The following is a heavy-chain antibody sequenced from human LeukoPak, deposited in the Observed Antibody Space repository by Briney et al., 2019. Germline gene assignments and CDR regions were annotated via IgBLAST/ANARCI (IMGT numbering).Heavy chain of an antibody. Sequence: SETLSLTCSVSGGSISSGPYFWSWIRQSPGQGLEWIGYIWPSGSTNYNPSLKSRVTISVDTSKNHFSLKLSSVTAADTAVYYCARAVYYEFWSAPGQIGGFDIWGQGTRVTVSS. V-gene: IGHV4-30-2*06. CDR3: ARAVYYEFWSAPGQIGGFDI. CDR1: GGSISSGPYF. CDR2: IWPSGST. D-gene: IGHD3-3*01. J-gene: IGHJ3*02.